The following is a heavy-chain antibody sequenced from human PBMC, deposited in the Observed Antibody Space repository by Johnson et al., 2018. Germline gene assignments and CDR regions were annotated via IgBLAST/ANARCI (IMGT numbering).Heavy chain of an antibody. CDR3: ATAPVGYQGGNAFDI. D-gene: IGHD1-26*01. CDR1: GGSLRSYY. J-gene: IGHJ3*02. Sequence: QVQLQESGPGLVKPSETLSLTCTVSGGSLRSYYCNWIRQPPGKGLEWIGYIFHGGITNYNPSLKSRVTISMDTSKTQFSLHLNSVPAAATALYFCATAPVGYQGGNAFDIWDQGSMVTVSS. V-gene: IGHV4-59*01. CDR2: IFHGGIT.